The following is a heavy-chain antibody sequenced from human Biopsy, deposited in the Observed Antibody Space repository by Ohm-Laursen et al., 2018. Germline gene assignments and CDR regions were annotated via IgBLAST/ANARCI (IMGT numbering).Heavy chain of an antibody. V-gene: IGHV4-39*01. CDR3: ARHPTGFWFDP. CDR2: IFYSGIT. Sequence: SQTLSLIWTVSGGSVSRNVAYCARIRQPPGRGLESIGSIFYSGITYYNPSLQSHVTMSVDPSKNQFSLNLTSVSAADTAVYYCARHPTGFWFDPWGQGTLVIVSS. CDR1: GGSVSRNVAY. J-gene: IGHJ5*02.